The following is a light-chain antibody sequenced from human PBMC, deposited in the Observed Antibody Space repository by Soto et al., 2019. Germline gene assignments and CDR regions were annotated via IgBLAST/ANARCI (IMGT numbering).Light chain of an antibody. J-gene: IGLJ3*02. V-gene: IGLV1-44*01. CDR2: SNN. CDR1: SSNIGSNT. Sequence: QSALTQPPSASGTPGQRVTISCSGSSSNIGSNTVNWYQQLPGTAPKLLIYSNNQRPSGVPDRFSGSKSGTSASLAISGLQSEDEADYYCAAWDDSLNVWVFGGGTKLTVL. CDR3: AAWDDSLNVWV.